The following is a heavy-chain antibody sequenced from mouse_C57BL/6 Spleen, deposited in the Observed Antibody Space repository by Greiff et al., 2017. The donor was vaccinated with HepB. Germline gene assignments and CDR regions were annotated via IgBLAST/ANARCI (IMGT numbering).Heavy chain of an antibody. Sequence: EVQLQQSGAELVKPGASVKLSCTASGFNIKDYYMHWVKQRTEQGLEWIGRIDPEDGETKYAPKFQGKATITADPSSNTAYLQLSSLTSEDTAVYYCARNLAYGSSPSYFDYWGQGTTLTVSS. D-gene: IGHD1-1*01. CDR3: ARNLAYGSSPSYFDY. J-gene: IGHJ2*01. CDR1: GFNIKDYY. CDR2: IDPEDGET. V-gene: IGHV14-2*01.